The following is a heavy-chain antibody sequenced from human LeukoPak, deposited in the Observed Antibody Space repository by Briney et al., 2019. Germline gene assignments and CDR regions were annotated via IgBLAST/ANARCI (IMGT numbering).Heavy chain of an antibody. CDR1: GFTFSSSA. Sequence: GGSLRLSCTASGFTFSSSAMSWVRQAPGKGLEWVSAISGSGYSTYYADSVKGRFTISRDNSKNTLYLQMNSLRAEDTAVYYCAKVSWSSGSYSGGYWGQGTLVTVSS. CDR3: AKVSWSSGSYSGGY. CDR2: ISGSGYST. J-gene: IGHJ4*02. V-gene: IGHV3-23*01. D-gene: IGHD1-26*01.